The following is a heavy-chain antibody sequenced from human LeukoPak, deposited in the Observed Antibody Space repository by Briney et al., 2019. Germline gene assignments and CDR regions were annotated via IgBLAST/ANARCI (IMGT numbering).Heavy chain of an antibody. D-gene: IGHD6-19*01. CDR1: GFTFSSYS. CDR2: ISSSSSYI. V-gene: IGHV3-21*01. Sequence: GGSLRLSCAVSGFTFSSYSMNWVRQAPGKGLEWVSSISSSSSYIYYADSVKGRFTISRDNAKNSLYLQMNSLRAEDTAVYYCARDKEQWLVKVDYWGQGTLVTVSS. CDR3: ARDKEQWLVKVDY. J-gene: IGHJ4*02.